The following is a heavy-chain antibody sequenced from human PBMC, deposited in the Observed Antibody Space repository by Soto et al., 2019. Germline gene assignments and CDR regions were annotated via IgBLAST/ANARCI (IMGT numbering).Heavy chain of an antibody. CDR2: IIPIFGTA. D-gene: IGHD3-22*01. V-gene: IGHV1-69*12. CDR3: VSSPDYYDSSGYAFDY. CDR1: GGTFSSYA. Sequence: QVPLVQSGAEVKKPGSSVKVSCKASGGTFSSYAISWVRQAPGQGLEWMGGIIPIFGTANYAQKFQGRVTITADESTSTAYMELSSLRSEDTAVYYCVSSPDYYDSSGYAFDYWGQGTLVTVSS. J-gene: IGHJ4*02.